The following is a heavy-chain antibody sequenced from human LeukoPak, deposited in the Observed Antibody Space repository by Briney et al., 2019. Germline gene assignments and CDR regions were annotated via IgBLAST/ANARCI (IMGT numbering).Heavy chain of an antibody. V-gene: IGHV4-39*01. J-gene: IGHJ6*03. Sequence: SETLSLTCAVSGGSISSSNWWSWVRQPPGKGLEWIGSIYYSGSTYYNPSLKSRVTISVDTSKNQFSLKLSSVTAADTDVYYCARVVRYYYYMDVWGKGTTVTISS. CDR2: IYYSGST. CDR1: GGSISSSNW. CDR3: ARVVRYYYYMDV.